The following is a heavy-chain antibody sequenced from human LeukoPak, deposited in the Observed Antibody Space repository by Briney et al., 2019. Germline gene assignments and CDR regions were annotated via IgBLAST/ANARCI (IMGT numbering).Heavy chain of an antibody. Sequence: GASVKVSCKASGYTFTSYGISWVRQAPGQGLEWMGWINPNSGGTNYAQKFQGRVTMTRDTSISTAYMELSRLRSDDTAVYYCARDGGNLRFLEWLLDYWGQGTLVTVSS. CDR3: ARDGGNLRFLEWLLDY. V-gene: IGHV1-2*02. CDR2: INPNSGGT. D-gene: IGHD3-3*01. CDR1: GYTFTSYG. J-gene: IGHJ4*02.